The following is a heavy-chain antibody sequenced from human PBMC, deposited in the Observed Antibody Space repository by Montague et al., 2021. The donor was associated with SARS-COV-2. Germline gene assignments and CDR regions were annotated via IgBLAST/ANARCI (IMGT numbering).Heavy chain of an antibody. CDR1: GFTFRNYA. CDR3: AGDEGSY. J-gene: IGHJ4*02. Sequence: SLRLSCAASGFTFRNYAMYWVRQAPGKRLEYVSAISSDGVHIYYANSVKCRFTISRDNSKNTLSLQMGSLRAEDMAMYYCAGDEGSYWGQGTLVTVSS. CDR2: ISSDGVHI. V-gene: IGHV3-64*01.